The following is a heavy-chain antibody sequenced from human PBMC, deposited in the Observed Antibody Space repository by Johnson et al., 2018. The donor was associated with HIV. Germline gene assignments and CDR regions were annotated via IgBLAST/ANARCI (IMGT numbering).Heavy chain of an antibody. CDR3: ARIPGSGGEHDAFDI. CDR1: RFTFSDAW. Sequence: QEKLVESGGGVVRPGGSLRLSCAASRFTFSDAWMSWVRQAPRKGLEWVSYISSSGSTIYYADSVKGRFTISRDNARNSLFLQMNSLRAEDTAVYYCARIPGSGGEHDAFDIWGQGTMVTVSS. V-gene: IGHV3-11*04. CDR2: ISSSGSTI. D-gene: IGHD6-19*01. J-gene: IGHJ3*02.